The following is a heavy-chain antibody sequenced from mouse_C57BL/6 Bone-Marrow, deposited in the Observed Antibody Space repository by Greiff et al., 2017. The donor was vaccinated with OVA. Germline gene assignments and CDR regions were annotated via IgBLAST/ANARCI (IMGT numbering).Heavy chain of an antibody. CDR3: ASTTVVATNYFDY. Sequence: EVQVVESGPGLVKPSQSLSLTCSVTGYSITSGYYWNWIRQFPGNKLEWMGYISYDGSNNYNPSLKNRISITRDTSKNQFFLKLNSVTTEDTATYYCASTTVVATNYFDYWGQGTTLTVSS. J-gene: IGHJ2*01. CDR1: GYSITSGYY. CDR2: ISYDGSN. D-gene: IGHD1-1*01. V-gene: IGHV3-6*01.